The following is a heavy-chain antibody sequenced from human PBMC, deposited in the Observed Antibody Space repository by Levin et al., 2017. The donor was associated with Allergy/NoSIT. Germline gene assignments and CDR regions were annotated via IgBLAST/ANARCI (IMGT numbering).Heavy chain of an antibody. CDR1: GGSISSDNFY. CDR2: VYYSTST. Sequence: TASETLSLTCTVSGGSISSDNFYWGWIRQPPGKGLEWIGSVYYSTSTYYNPSLKGRVTISVDRSKNQFSLKLNSVTAADTAVYYCARLRRYYYYMDVWGKGTTVTVSS. CDR3: ARLRRYYYYMDV. J-gene: IGHJ6*03. V-gene: IGHV4-39*01.